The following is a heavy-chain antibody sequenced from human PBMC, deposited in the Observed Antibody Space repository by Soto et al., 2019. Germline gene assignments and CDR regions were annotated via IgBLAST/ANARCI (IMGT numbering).Heavy chain of an antibody. CDR1: GFPFSSDG. J-gene: IGHJ4*01. CDR2: IGHDGSHK. D-gene: IGHD6-6*01. CDR3: ARDQAARRFDY. Sequence: QVQLVESGGGVVQPGRSLRLSCAASGFPFSSDGMHWVRQAPGKGLERVAVIGHDGSHKYYADFVKARFHIPRDNSKNTLYLQRNSMRAEDTAVYYCARDQAARRFDYLGQGTLVTVSS. V-gene: IGHV3-33*01.